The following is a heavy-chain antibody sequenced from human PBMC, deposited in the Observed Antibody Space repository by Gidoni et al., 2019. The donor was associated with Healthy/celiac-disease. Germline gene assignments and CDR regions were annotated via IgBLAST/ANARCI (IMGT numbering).Heavy chain of an antibody. Sequence: QVQLVESGGGVFQPGRSLRLSCAASGFTFRSYGMHWVRQAPGKGLGWVAVIWYDGSNKYYADSVKGRFTISRDNSKNTLYLQMNSLRAEDTAVYYCARVLYDSSGYSSGGMDVWGQGTTVTVSS. CDR3: ARVLYDSSGYSSGGMDV. CDR2: IWYDGSNK. CDR1: GFTFRSYG. D-gene: IGHD3-22*01. J-gene: IGHJ6*02. V-gene: IGHV3-33*01.